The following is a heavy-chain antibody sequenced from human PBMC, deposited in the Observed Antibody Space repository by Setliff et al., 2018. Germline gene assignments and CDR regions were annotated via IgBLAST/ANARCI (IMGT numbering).Heavy chain of an antibody. CDR3: RFWSGYLKNDF. CDR1: GASISSGSYY. J-gene: IGHJ4*02. V-gene: IGHV4-61*02. CDR2: LHASGST. Sequence: SETLSLTCAVSGASISSGSYYWSWIRQPAGKGLEWVGRLHASGSTNYNPSLKSRVTISVDTPKNQFSLRLSSVTAADTAVYYCRFWSGYLKNDFWGQGTLVTVSS. D-gene: IGHD3-3*01.